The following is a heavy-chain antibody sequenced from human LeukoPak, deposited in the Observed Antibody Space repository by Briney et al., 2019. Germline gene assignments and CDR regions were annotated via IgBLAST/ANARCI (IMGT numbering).Heavy chain of an antibody. CDR2: ISWNSGSI. CDR1: GFTFDDYA. Sequence: PGGSLRLSCAASGFTFDDYAMHWVRQAPGKGLEWVSGISWNSGSIGYADSVKGRFTISRDNAKNSLYLQMNSLRAEDTALYYCAKDKTTSGSSPFDYWGQGTLVTVSS. V-gene: IGHV3-9*01. CDR3: AKDKTTSGSSPFDY. J-gene: IGHJ4*02. D-gene: IGHD3-10*01.